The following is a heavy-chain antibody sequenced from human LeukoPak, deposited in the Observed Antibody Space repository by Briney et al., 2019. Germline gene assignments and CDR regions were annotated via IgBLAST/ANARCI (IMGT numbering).Heavy chain of an antibody. CDR2: VNESGGT. CDR1: IDSFSNYH. Sequence: SETLSLTCAVYIDSFSNYHWNWIRQTPSKGMEWIGEVNESGGTNISPSLRSRVILSVDTSKNQFSLKLISVTVADTATYYCARGQGATVPQLGKNWFDPWGQGTRVTVSS. D-gene: IGHD5-24*01. V-gene: IGHV4-34*01. J-gene: IGHJ5*02. CDR3: ARGQGATVPQLGKNWFDP.